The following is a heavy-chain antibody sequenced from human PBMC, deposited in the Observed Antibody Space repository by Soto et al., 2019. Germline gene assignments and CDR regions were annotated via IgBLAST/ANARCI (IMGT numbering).Heavy chain of an antibody. CDR1: GGTFSSYA. CDR3: AGWTEGVYAMSWFDP. CDR2: IIPIFGTA. J-gene: IGHJ5*02. D-gene: IGHD2-8*01. V-gene: IGHV1-69*12. Sequence: QVQLVQSGAEVKKPGSSVKVSCKASGGTFSSYAISWVRQAPGQGIEWMGGIIPIFGTANYAQKFQGRVTITADESTSTAYMELSSLRSEDTAVYYCAGWTEGVYAMSWFDPWGQGTLVTVSS.